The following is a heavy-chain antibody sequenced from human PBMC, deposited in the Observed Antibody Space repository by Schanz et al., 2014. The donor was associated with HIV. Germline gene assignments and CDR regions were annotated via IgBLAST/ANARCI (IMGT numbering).Heavy chain of an antibody. CDR2: INPNSGGT. J-gene: IGHJ2*01. D-gene: IGHD3-22*01. V-gene: IGHV1-2*02. CDR3: AMGPDYYDSSAYYRVGLWYFDL. CDR1: GYTFTGYY. Sequence: VQLVQSGAEVKKPGASVKVSCKASGYTFTGYYMHWVRQAPGQGLEWMGWINPNSGGTNYAQKFQGRVTMTRDTSISTAYMELRRLRYDDTAVYYCAMGPDYYDSSAYYRVGLWYFDLWGRGTLVTVSS.